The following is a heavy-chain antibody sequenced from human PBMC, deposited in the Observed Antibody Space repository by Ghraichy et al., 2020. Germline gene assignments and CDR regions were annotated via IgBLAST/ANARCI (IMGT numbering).Heavy chain of an antibody. Sequence: SVKVSCKASGGTFSSYAISWVRQAPGQGLEWMGGIIPIFGTANYAQKFQGRVTITADESTSTAYMELSSLRSEDTAVYYCARGRAAAGYYYYGMDVWGQGTTVTVSS. CDR3: ARGRAAAGYYYYGMDV. V-gene: IGHV1-69*13. J-gene: IGHJ6*02. D-gene: IGHD6-13*01. CDR1: GGTFSSYA. CDR2: IIPIFGTA.